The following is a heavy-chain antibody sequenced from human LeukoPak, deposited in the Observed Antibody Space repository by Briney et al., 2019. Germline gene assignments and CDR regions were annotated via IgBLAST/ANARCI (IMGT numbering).Heavy chain of an antibody. J-gene: IGHJ5*02. Sequence: PSETLSLTCTVSGGSISSSSYYWGWIRQPPGKGLEWIGSIYYSGSTYYNPSLKSRVTISVDTSKNQFSLKLSSVTAADTAVYYCARGLVVPAVLSPWGQGTLVTVSS. CDR3: ARGLVVPAVLSP. CDR2: IYYSGST. CDR1: GGSISSSSYY. V-gene: IGHV4-39*01. D-gene: IGHD2-2*01.